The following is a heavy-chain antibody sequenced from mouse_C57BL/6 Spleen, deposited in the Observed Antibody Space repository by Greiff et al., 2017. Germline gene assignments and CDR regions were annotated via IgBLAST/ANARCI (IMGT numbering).Heavy chain of an antibody. CDR2: ISYSGST. V-gene: IGHV3-1*01. CDR1: GYSITSGYD. D-gene: IGHD2-2*01. J-gene: IGHJ2*01. CDR3: AREASPMVTTGGYFDY. Sequence: EVKVEESGPGMVKPSQSLSLTCTVTGYSITSGYDWHWIRHFPGNKLEWMGYISYSGSTNYNPSLKSRISITHDTSKNHFFLKLNSVTTEDTATYYCAREASPMVTTGGYFDYWGQGTTLTVAS.